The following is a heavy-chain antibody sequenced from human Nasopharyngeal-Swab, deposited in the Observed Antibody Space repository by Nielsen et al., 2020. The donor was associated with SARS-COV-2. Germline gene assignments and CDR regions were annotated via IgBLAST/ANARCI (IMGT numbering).Heavy chain of an antibody. CDR1: GFTFSDYY. D-gene: IGHD3-22*01. J-gene: IGHJ5*02. Sequence: GGFLRLSCAASGFTFSDYYMSWFRQAPGKGLGWVSYISSSGSTIYYADSVKGRFTISRDNAKNSLYLQMNSLRAEDTAVYYCARTYYYDSSGYYYGRFDPWGQGTLVTVSS. CDR3: ARTYYYDSSGYYYGRFDP. V-gene: IGHV3-11*01. CDR2: ISSSGSTI.